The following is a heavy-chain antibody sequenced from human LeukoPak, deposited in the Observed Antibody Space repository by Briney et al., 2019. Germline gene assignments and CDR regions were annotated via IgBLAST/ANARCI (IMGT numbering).Heavy chain of an antibody. CDR2: IYYSGST. J-gene: IGHJ4*02. CDR1: GGSISSSDYY. CDR3: ARADGGGFGELSGGVFDY. D-gene: IGHD3-10*01. V-gene: IGHV4-61*08. Sequence: SETLSLTCTVSGGSISSSDYYWGWIRQPPGKGLEWIGYIYYSGSTNYNPSLKSRVTISVDTSKNQFSLKLSSVTAADTAVYYCARADGGGFGELSGGVFDYWGQGTLVTVSS.